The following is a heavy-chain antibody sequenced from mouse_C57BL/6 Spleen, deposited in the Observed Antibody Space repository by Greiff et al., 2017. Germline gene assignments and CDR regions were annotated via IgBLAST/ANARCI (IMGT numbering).Heavy chain of an antibody. CDR2: IHPNSGST. CDR1: GYTFTSYW. J-gene: IGHJ1*03. D-gene: IGHD1-1*01. V-gene: IGHV1-64*01. Sequence: QVQLQQPGAELVKPGASVKLSCKASGYTFTSYWMHWVKQRPGQGLEWIGMIHPNSGSTNYNEKFKSKATLTVDKSSSTAYMQLSSLTSEDSAVYYCARREYYYGSSLYWYFDVWGTGTTVTVSS. CDR3: ARREYYYGSSLYWYFDV.